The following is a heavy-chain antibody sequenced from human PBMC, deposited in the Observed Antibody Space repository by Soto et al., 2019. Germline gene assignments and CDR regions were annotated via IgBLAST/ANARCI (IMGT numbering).Heavy chain of an antibody. CDR3: SGGVGDAI. Sequence: EDQLVESGGGLVQPGGSLRLTCAVSGFSFRSDWMNWVRQAPGKGLEWVAHTNQDGSEKYYLDSVKGRFTIFRDNAKKSLFRQMNSLRGEVTAVFYCSGGVGDAIWGQGTLVTVSS. D-gene: IGHD1-26*01. J-gene: IGHJ4*02. V-gene: IGHV3-7*04. CDR2: TNQDGSEK. CDR1: GFSFRSDW.